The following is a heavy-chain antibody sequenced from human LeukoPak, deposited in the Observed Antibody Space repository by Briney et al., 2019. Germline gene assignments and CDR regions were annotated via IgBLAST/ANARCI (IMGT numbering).Heavy chain of an antibody. CDR2: IYYSGST. V-gene: IGHV4-31*03. D-gene: IGHD3-9*01. CDR3: ASSSTYYDILTGYLNYFDY. Sequence: NTSQTLSLTCTVSGGSISSCGYYWSWIRQHPGKGLEWIGYIYYSGSTYYNPSLKSRVTISVDTSKNQFSLKLSSVTAADTAVYYCASSSTYYDILTGYLNYFDYWGQGTLVTVSS. J-gene: IGHJ4*02. CDR1: GGSISSCGYY.